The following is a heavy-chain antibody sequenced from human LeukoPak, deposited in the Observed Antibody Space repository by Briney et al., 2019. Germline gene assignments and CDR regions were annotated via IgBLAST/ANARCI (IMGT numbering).Heavy chain of an antibody. CDR1: GFIFSTYA. J-gene: IGHJ4*02. CDR2: ISYDGSNK. D-gene: IGHD6-13*01. Sequence: GGSLRLSCAASGFIFSTYAMHWVRQAPGKGLEWVAVISYDGSNKYADSVKGRFTISRDNAKNSLYLQMNSLRAEDTAVYYCARSSLGYTAAGTPYYFDYWGQGTLVTVSS. CDR3: ARSSLGYTAAGTPYYFDY. V-gene: IGHV3-30*03.